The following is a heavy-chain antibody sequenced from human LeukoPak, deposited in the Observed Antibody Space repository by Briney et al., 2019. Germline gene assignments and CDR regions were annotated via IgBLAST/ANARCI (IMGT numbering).Heavy chain of an antibody. CDR2: INSDGSST. CDR1: GFTFSSYG. V-gene: IGHV3-74*01. D-gene: IGHD3-10*01. CDR3: AGSGSYSNYFDY. Sequence: GGSLRLSCAASGFTFSSYGMSWVRQAPGKGLVWVSRINSDGSSTSYADSVKGRFTISRDNAKNTLYLQMNSLRAEDTAVYYCAGSGSYSNYFDYWGQGTLVTVSS. J-gene: IGHJ4*02.